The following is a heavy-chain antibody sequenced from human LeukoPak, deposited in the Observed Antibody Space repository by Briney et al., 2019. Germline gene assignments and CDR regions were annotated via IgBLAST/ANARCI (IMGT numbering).Heavy chain of an antibody. D-gene: IGHD5-12*01. CDR1: GYTFTTYG. Sequence: ASVRVSCKASGYTFTTYGITWVRQAPGQGLEWVGWISASTGNTYYAQEVQGRVTMATDTSTTTAYMELRSLTSDDTAVYYCARVLDSGYPVWDCWGQGTLVTVSS. V-gene: IGHV1-18*01. J-gene: IGHJ4*02. CDR2: ISASTGNT. CDR3: ARVLDSGYPVWDC.